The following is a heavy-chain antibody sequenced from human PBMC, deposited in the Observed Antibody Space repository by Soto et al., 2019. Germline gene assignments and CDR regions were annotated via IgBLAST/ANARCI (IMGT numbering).Heavy chain of an antibody. CDR1: GGSISSGDYY. D-gene: IGHD3-16*01. CDR3: ARDKLMEAQYYYYGMDV. V-gene: IGHV4-30-4*01. J-gene: IGHJ6*02. CDR2: IYYSGST. Sequence: PSETLSLTCTVSGGSISSGDYYWSWIRQPPGKGLEWIGYIYYSGSTYYNPSLKSRVTISVDTSKNQFSLKLSSVTAADTAVYYCARDKLMEAQYYYYGMDVWGQGTTVTVSS.